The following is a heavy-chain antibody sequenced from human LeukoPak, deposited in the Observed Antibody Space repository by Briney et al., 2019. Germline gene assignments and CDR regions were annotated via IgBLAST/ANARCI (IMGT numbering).Heavy chain of an antibody. CDR2: ISGGGGST. V-gene: IGHV3-23*01. D-gene: IGHD1-26*01. CDR1: GFTFSSYP. Sequence: GGSLRLSCAASGFTFSSYPLNWVRQAPGKGLEWVSTISGGGGSTYYADSVKGRFTISRDNSKNTLYLQVNSLRAEDTAVYYCAKGGKWDVTPFDYWGQGTLVTVSS. J-gene: IGHJ4*02. CDR3: AKGGKWDVTPFDY.